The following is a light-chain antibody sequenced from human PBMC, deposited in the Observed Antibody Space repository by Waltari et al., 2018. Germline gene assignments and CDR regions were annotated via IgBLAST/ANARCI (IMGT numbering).Light chain of an antibody. Sequence: SYDLTQPLSVSVALGQTARITCGGNNIGSKNVHWYQQKPGQAPLLVIYRDTNRPSGIPERFSGSNFGNTATLTISRVQDGDEGDYYCQVWDSGTGVFGGGTKLTVL. CDR1: NIGSKN. J-gene: IGLJ3*02. CDR2: RDT. V-gene: IGLV3-9*01. CDR3: QVWDSGTGV.